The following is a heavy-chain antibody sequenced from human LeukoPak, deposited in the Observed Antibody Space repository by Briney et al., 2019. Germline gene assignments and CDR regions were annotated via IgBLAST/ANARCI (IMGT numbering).Heavy chain of an antibody. CDR1: GGSFSGYY. Sequence: PSETLSLTCAVYGGSFSGYYWSWIRQPPGKGLEWIGEINHSGSTNYNPSLKSRVTISVDTSKNQFSLKLTSVTAADTAMYYCARAVIRASNGGSHYYYMDVWAKGPRSSSP. CDR3: ARAVIRASNGGSHYYYMDV. V-gene: IGHV4-34*01. CDR2: INHSGST. J-gene: IGHJ6*03. D-gene: IGHD5-18*01.